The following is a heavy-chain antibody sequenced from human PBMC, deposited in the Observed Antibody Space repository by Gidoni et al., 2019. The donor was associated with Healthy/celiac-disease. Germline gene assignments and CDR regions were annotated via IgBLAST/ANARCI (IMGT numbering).Heavy chain of an antibody. D-gene: IGHD6-13*01. CDR1: GYTFTSYD. Sequence: QVQLVQSGAEVKKPGASVKVYCKASGYTFTSYDINWVRQATGQGLEWLGWMNTNRGNTGYAQKFQGRVTMTRNTSIGTAYMELSSLRSEDTAVYYCSPEFIAAACTGWFDPWGQGTLVTVSS. J-gene: IGHJ5*02. CDR3: SPEFIAAACTGWFDP. CDR2: MNTNRGNT. V-gene: IGHV1-8*01.